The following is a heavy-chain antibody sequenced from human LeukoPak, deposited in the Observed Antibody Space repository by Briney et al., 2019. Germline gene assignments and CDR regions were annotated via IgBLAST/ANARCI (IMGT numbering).Heavy chain of an antibody. CDR3: ARETSQKGAHYMDV. CDR2: IYYSGYT. CDR1: GGSISSYY. Sequence: SETLSLTCTASGGSISSYYWSWIRQPPGKGLEYIGYIYYSGYTNYNPSLKSRVTISVDTSKNQFSLKLSSVTAADTAVYYCARETSQKGAHYMDVWGKGTTVTISS. J-gene: IGHJ6*03. D-gene: IGHD3-16*01. V-gene: IGHV4-59*01.